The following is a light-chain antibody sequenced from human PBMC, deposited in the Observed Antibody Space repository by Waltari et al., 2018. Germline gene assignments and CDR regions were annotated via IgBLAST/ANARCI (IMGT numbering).Light chain of an antibody. V-gene: IGLV2-14*03. Sequence: QPPLTQPASVSGSVGQSITISCTGTSDDIGTYNFVPWYQQYPGKAPKLIIYDVTDRPSGISLGFSGAKSGNTASLIISGLQDEDEADYHCSSYTSSGTRVFGTGTTVTVL. CDR3: SSYTSSGTRV. CDR1: SDDIGTYNF. J-gene: IGLJ1*01. CDR2: DVT.